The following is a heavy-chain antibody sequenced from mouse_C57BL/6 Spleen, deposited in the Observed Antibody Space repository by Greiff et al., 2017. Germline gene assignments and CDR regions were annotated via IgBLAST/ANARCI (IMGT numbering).Heavy chain of an antibody. Sequence: VQLQQSGPELVKPGASVKISCKASGYTFTDYYMNWVKQSHGKSLEWIGDINPNNGGTSYNQKFKGKATLTVDKSSSTAYMELRGLTSEDSAVYYCARGGDYFDYWGQGTTLTVSS. V-gene: IGHV1-26*01. CDR1: GYTFTDYY. CDR2: INPNNGGT. CDR3: ARGGDYFDY. J-gene: IGHJ2*01.